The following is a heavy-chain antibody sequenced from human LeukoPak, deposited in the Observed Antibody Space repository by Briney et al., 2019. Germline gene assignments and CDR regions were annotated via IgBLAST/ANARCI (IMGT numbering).Heavy chain of an antibody. Sequence: GGSLRLSCAASGFTFNSYVMSWVRQAPGKGLEWVSGISGPGRTTYYADFVKGRFTISRDNSKNTLYLQMNSPRAEDTAIYYCATYRQVLLPFESWGQGTLVTVSS. D-gene: IGHD2-8*02. CDR2: ISGPGRTT. CDR1: GFTFNSYV. J-gene: IGHJ4*02. CDR3: ATYRQVLLPFES. V-gene: IGHV3-23*01.